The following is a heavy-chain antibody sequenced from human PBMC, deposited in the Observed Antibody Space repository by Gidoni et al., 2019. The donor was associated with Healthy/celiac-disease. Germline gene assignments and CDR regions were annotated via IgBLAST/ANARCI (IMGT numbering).Heavy chain of an antibody. D-gene: IGHD6-13*01. V-gene: IGHV3-64D*06. J-gene: IGHJ4*02. Sequence: EVQLVESGGGLVQPGGSLRLSCSASGFTFSSYAMHWVRQAPGKGLEYVSAISSNGGSTYYADSVKGRFTISRDNSKNTLYLQMSSLRAEDTAVYYCVKEGRQQLAYYFDYWGQGTLVTVSS. CDR1: GFTFSSYA. CDR2: ISSNGGST. CDR3: VKEGRQQLAYYFDY.